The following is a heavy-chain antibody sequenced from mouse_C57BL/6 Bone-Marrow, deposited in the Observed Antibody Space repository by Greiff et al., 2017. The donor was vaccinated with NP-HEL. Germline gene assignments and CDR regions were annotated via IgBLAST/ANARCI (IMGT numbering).Heavy chain of an antibody. J-gene: IGHJ4*01. D-gene: IGHD1-1*01. Sequence: VQLQQSGAELVRPGASVTLSCKASGYTFTDYEMHWVKQTPVHGLEWIGAIDPETGGTAYNQKFKGKAILTADKSSSTAYMELRSLTSEDSAVYYCTRPLHYSYAMDYWGQGTSVTVSS. CDR1: GYTFTDYE. V-gene: IGHV1-15*01. CDR2: IDPETGGT. CDR3: TRPLHYSYAMDY.